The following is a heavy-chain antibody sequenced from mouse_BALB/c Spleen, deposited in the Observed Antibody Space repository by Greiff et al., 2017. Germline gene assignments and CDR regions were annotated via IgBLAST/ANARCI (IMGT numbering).Heavy chain of an antibody. CDR1: GFNIKDTY. J-gene: IGHJ4*01. D-gene: IGHD1-1*01. Sequence: EVQLKESGAELVKPGASVKLSCTASGFNIKDTYMHWVKQRPEQGLEWIGRIDPANGNTKYDPKFQGKATITADTSSNTAYLQLSSLTSEDTAVYYCARERGAYYGSSYGAMDYWGQGTSVTVSS. CDR2: IDPANGNT. CDR3: ARERGAYYGSSYGAMDY. V-gene: IGHV14-3*02.